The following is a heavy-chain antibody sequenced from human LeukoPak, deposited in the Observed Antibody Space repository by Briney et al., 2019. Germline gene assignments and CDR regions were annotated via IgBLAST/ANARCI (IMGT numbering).Heavy chain of an antibody. D-gene: IGHD6-19*01. V-gene: IGHV3-48*03. CDR2: ISSSGSTI. J-gene: IGHJ4*02. CDR1: GFTFSSYE. Sequence: GGSLRLSCAASGFTFSSYEMNWVRQAPGKGLEWVSYISSSGSTIYYADSVKGRSTISRDNAKNSLYLQMNSLRTEDTAVYYCAREGLYSSDWDYWGQGTLVTVSS. CDR3: AREGLYSSDWDY.